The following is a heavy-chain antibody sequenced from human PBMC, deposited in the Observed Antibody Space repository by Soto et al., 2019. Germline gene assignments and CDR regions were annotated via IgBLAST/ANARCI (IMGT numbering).Heavy chain of an antibody. V-gene: IGHV1-46*01. CDR3: ARSSGGNFGIIIEGSNWFDP. CDR2: INPHGGST. D-gene: IGHD3-3*01. Sequence: ASVKGSCKAPGDTFTSYYLNWVRQAPGQGLEWMGVINPHGGSTKYAQKFQGRVTMTRDTSRSTVYMELRSLGSDDTAIYYCARSSGGNFGIIIEGSNWFDPWGQGTLVTVSS. CDR1: GDTFTSYY. J-gene: IGHJ5*02.